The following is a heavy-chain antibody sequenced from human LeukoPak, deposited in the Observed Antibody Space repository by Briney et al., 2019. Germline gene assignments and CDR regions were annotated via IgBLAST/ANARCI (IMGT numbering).Heavy chain of an antibody. Sequence: SETLSLPCTVSGGAISSYYWSWIRQPPGEGLEWIGCIYYSGSTNYNPSLKIRVTISVDTSKNQFSLKLSSVTAADTAVYYCARDQERYSSSWSRYYYYGMDVWGQGTTVTVSS. D-gene: IGHD6-13*01. CDR2: IYYSGST. V-gene: IGHV4-59*01. CDR1: GGAISSYY. CDR3: ARDQERYSSSWSRYYYYGMDV. J-gene: IGHJ6*02.